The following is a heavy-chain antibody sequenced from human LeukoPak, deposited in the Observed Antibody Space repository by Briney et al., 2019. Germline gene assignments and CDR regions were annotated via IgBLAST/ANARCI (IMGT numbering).Heavy chain of an antibody. CDR3: ARDFGPPRGFEY. V-gene: IGHV4-59*01. J-gene: IGHJ4*02. CDR2: ISDSGST. CDR1: GGPISSYY. D-gene: IGHD3-10*01. Sequence: SETLSLTCTVSGGPISSYYWSWLRQPPGKGLEWIAFISDSGSTYYNPSLKSRVTISLEMSKKQFSLKINSVTAADTAVYYCARDFGPPRGFEYWGQGTLVTVSP.